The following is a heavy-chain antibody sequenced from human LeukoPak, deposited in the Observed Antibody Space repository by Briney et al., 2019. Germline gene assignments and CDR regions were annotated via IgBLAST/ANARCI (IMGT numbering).Heavy chain of an antibody. CDR3: ARGGAAGSFDY. V-gene: IGHV3-66*01. CDR1: GMTVSSNY. J-gene: IGHJ4*02. Sequence: GGSLRLSCAASGMTVSSNYMSWVRQAPGQGLEWVSVIYSGGTTYYADSVKGRFTISRDNSKNTLYLQMNSLRAEDTAVYFCARGGAAGSFDYWGQGSLVTVSS. D-gene: IGHD6-13*01. CDR2: IYSGGTT.